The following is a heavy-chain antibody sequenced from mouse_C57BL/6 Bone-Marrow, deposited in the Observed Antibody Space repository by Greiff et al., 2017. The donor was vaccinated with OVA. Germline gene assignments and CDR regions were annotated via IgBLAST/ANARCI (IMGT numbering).Heavy chain of an antibody. CDR2: IDPENGDT. V-gene: IGHV14-4*01. CDR1: GFNIKDDY. CDR3: TTPYSLFAY. J-gene: IGHJ3*01. D-gene: IGHD6-2*01. Sequence: VQLKQSGAELVRPGASVKLSCTASGFNIKDDYMHWVKQRPEQGLEWIGWIDPENGDTEYASKFQGKATITADTSSNTAYLQLSSLTSEDTAVYYCTTPYSLFAYWGQGTLVTVSA.